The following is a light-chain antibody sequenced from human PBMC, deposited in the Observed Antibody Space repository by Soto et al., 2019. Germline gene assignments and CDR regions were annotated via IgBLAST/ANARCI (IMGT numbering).Light chain of an antibody. CDR2: GAS. CDR1: RSVSGN. V-gene: IGKV3-15*01. CDR3: QQCNSWPRT. Sequence: IVMTQSPATVSGSPGERVTLSCRASRSVSGNVAWYHQKPGQPPRLLVYGASTTATDIPARFFGSGSETDFTLTITRLQSEDFGIYYCQQCNSWPRTFGQGTKVEIK. J-gene: IGKJ1*01.